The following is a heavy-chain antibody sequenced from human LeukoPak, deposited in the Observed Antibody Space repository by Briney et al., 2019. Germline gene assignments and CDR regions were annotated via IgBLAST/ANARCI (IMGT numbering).Heavy chain of an antibody. Sequence: PGGSLRLSCAASGFTFSNYEMNWVRQAPGKGLEWVSYISSSGDTIYDADSVKGRFTVSRDNAKNSLYLQMNSLRAEDTAVYYCARDLRPYSGYDNLAFDIWGQGTMVTVSS. CDR3: ARDLRPYSGYDNLAFDI. V-gene: IGHV3-48*03. D-gene: IGHD5-12*01. J-gene: IGHJ3*02. CDR1: GFTFSNYE. CDR2: ISSSGDTI.